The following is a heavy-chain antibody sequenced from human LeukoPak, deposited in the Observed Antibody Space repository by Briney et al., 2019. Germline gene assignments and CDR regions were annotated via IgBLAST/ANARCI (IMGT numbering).Heavy chain of an antibody. J-gene: IGHJ6*03. CDR2: MNPNSGNT. CDR3: ARALSEWFGELLLGYYYYYMDV. D-gene: IGHD3-10*01. Sequence: ASVKVSCKASGYTFTSYGISWVRQAPGQGLEWMGWMNPNSGNTGYAQKFQGRVTMTRNTSISTAYMELSSLRSEDTAVYYCARALSEWFGELLLGYYYYYMDVWGKGTTVTISS. CDR1: GYTFTSYG. V-gene: IGHV1-8*02.